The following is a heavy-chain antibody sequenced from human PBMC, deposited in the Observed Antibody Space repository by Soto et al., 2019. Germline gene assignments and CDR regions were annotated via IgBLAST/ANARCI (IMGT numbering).Heavy chain of an antibody. Sequence: VQVVASGGGLVQPGRSLRLSCAVSGFRFEQYVMHWVRQAPGKGLECVSTVSPTGDTVAYADSVEGRFTVSRDNAQNSLYLQMNSLNGDATAFYYCLKDAPNGSIDDWGQGTLVTVSS. CDR2: VSPTGDTV. CDR1: GFRFEQYV. CDR3: LKDAPNGSIDD. J-gene: IGHJ4*02. D-gene: IGHD2-8*01. V-gene: IGHV3-9*01.